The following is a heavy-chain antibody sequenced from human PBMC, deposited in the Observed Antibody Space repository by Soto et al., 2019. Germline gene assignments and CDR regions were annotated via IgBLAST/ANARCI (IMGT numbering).Heavy chain of an antibody. D-gene: IGHD1-20*01. CDR2: INAGNGNT. CDR3: ARGITLPTPLDY. Sequence: ASVKVSCKASGYTFTSYAMHWVRQAPGQRLEWMGCINAGNGNTKYSQKFQGRVTITRDTSASTAYMELSSLRSEDTAVYYCARGITLPTPLDYWGQGTLVTVSS. CDR1: GYTFTSYA. V-gene: IGHV1-3*01. J-gene: IGHJ4*02.